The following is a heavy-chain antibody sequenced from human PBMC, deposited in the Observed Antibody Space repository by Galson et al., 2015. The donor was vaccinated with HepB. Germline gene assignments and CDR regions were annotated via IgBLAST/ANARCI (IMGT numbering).Heavy chain of an antibody. V-gene: IGHV3-30*18. J-gene: IGHJ4*02. CDR2: ISYDGSNK. Sequence: SLRLSCAASGFTFSSYGMHWVRQAPGKGLEWVAVISYDGSNKYYADSVKGRFTISRDNSKNTLYLQMNSLRAEDTAVYYCAKLGIVVVPAAKDNDYWGQGTLVTVSS. CDR3: AKLGIVVVPAAKDNDY. CDR1: GFTFSSYG. D-gene: IGHD2-2*03.